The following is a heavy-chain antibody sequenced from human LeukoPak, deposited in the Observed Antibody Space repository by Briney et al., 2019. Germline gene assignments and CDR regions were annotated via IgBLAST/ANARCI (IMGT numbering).Heavy chain of an antibody. J-gene: IGHJ5*02. Sequence: PSETLSLTCTVSGGSISSSSYYWGWIRQPPGKGLEWIGSIYYSGSTYYNPSLKSRVTISVDTSKNQFSLKLSSVTAVDTAVYYCARDLGYGSGWFDAWGQGTLVTVSS. D-gene: IGHD6-19*01. CDR3: ARDLGYGSGWFDA. CDR1: GGSISSSSYY. CDR2: IYYSGST. V-gene: IGHV4-39*07.